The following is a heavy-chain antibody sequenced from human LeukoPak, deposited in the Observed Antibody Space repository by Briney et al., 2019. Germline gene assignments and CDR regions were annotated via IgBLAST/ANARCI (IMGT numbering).Heavy chain of an antibody. CDR3: ARYYIEGRCFDY. Sequence: LRASVKVSCKASGYTFTGYYMHWARQAPGQGLEWMGWINLSSGGTNYAQMFQGRVTMTRDTSISTAYMELSRLRSDDTAMYYCARYYIEGRCFDYWGQGTLVTVPS. V-gene: IGHV1-2*02. CDR1: GYTFTGYY. D-gene: IGHD3-10*01. CDR2: INLSSGGT. J-gene: IGHJ4*02.